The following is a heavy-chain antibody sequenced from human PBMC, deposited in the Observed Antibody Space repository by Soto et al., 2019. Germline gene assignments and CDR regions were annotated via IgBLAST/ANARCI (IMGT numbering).Heavy chain of an antibody. CDR3: ARDHRAYGTGGYYYYYGMDV. V-gene: IGHV4-4*02. J-gene: IGHJ6*02. D-gene: IGHD2-8*02. CDR1: GGSSSSSNW. CDR2: IYHSGST. Sequence: PSQTMSVTCAVSGGSSSSSNWWSWVRKHPGKGLEWIGEIYHSGSTNYNPSLKSRVTISVDKSKNQFSLKLSSVTAADTAVYYCARDHRAYGTGGYYYYYGMDVWGQGTTVTVSS.